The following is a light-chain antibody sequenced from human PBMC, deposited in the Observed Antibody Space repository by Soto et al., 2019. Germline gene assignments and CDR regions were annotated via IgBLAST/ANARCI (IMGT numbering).Light chain of an antibody. CDR2: LEGSGSY. V-gene: IGLV4-60*03. CDR1: RGHSSYI. CDR3: ETWDSKPHVV. J-gene: IGLJ2*01. Sequence: QLVLTQSSSASASLGSSVKLTCTLSRGHSSYIIAWHQQQPGKAPRYLMRLEGSGSYNNRSGVTDRFSGSSSGADRYLTTSNLQSEDEADYYFETWDSKPHVVFGSGTKLAVL.